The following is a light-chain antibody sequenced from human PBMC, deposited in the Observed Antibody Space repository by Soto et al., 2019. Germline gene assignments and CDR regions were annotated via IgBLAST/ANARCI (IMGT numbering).Light chain of an antibody. CDR3: CSYAGTRTFVL. Sequence: QSALTQPASVSGAPGQSVTISCTGTSRDIGTYDLVSWYQQPPGTAPKLIIYDVTKRPSGVPDRFSGSKSGNTASLAISGLQAEDEADYYCCSYAGTRTFVLFGGGTKLTVL. J-gene: IGLJ3*02. V-gene: IGLV2-23*02. CDR2: DVT. CDR1: SRDIGTYDL.